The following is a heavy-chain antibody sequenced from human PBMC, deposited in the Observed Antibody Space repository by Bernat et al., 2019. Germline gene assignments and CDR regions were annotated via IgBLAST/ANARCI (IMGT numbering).Heavy chain of an antibody. CDR2: IKSKTEGGTK. CDR1: GFTFSNAW. J-gene: IGHJ6*02. V-gene: IGHV3-15*01. CDR3: TTYSSSDDGSLYYYYGMDV. Sequence: VQLVESGGGLVKPGGSLRLSCAASGFTFSNAWMSWVRQAPGKGREWVGRIKSKTEGGTKDYAAPVKGRFTISRDDSKNTLYLQMNSLKTEDTAVYYCTTYSSSDDGSLYYYYGMDVWGQGTTVTVSS. D-gene: IGHD6-6*01.